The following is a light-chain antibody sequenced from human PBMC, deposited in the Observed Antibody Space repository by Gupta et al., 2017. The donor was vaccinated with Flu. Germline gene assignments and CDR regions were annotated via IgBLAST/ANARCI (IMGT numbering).Light chain of an antibody. J-gene: IGKJ3*01. CDR1: QSVSSNY. V-gene: IGKV3-20*01. Sequence: ERATLSCRASQSVSSNYLAWYQQKPGQAPRLLIYGASSRATGIPDRFSGSGSGTDFTLTISRLEPEDFAVYYCQQYGSSLFTFGPGTKVDIK. CDR2: GAS. CDR3: QQYGSSLFT.